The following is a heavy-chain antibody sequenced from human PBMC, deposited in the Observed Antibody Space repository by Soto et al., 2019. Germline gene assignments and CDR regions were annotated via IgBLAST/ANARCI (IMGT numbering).Heavy chain of an antibody. Sequence: ASVKVSCKASGYTFTSYGIIWVRQAPGQGLEWMGWISAYDGDTNYAQKLQGRVTMTTDTATSKAYMELSSLRSEDTAVYYCARDQSSSCYYWGQGTLVTVSS. CDR1: GYTFTSYG. CDR2: ISAYDGDT. D-gene: IGHD6-13*01. V-gene: IGHV1-18*01. CDR3: ARDQSSSCYY. J-gene: IGHJ4*02.